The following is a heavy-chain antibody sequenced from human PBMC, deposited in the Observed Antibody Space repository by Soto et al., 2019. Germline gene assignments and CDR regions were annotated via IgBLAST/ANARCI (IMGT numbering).Heavy chain of an antibody. Sequence: QVQLVQSGAELKKPGASVKVSCKASGYTFSNYDMNWVRQATGQGPEWIGWVNPNNGDTGYAQTFQGRVTLTTDISTTTAYMELTSLRSEDTAIYYCAKVSRKGSAIGFDYWGQGTLITVSS. D-gene: IGHD3-10*01. CDR2: VNPNNGDT. CDR3: AKVSRKGSAIGFDY. V-gene: IGHV1-8*01. CDR1: GYTFSNYD. J-gene: IGHJ4*02.